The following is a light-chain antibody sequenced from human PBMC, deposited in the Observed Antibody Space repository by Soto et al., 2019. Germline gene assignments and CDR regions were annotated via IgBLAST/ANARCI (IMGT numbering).Light chain of an antibody. CDR2: DVS. V-gene: IGLV2-14*01. CDR1: SGDVGGYNY. CDR3: SSYTSSSTLVV. J-gene: IGLJ2*01. Sequence: QSALTQPASVSGSPGQSITISCTGTSGDVGGYNYVSWYQQHPGKAPKLMIYDVSNRPSGVSNRFSGSKSGNTAPLTISGLQAEDEADYYCSSYTSSSTLVVFGGGTKLTVL.